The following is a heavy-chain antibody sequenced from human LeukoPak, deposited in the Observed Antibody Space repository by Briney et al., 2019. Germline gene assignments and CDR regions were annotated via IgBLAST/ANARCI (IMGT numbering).Heavy chain of an antibody. D-gene: IGHD3-10*01. V-gene: IGHV4-4*07. CDR3: ARSPGSGSLYYCYYYYMDV. CDR2: IYTSGST. Sequence: SSETLSLTCTVSGGSISSYYWSWIRQPAGKGLEWIGRIYTSGSTNYNPSLKSRVTMSVDTSKNQFSLKLSSVTAADTAVYYCARSPGSGSLYYCYYYYMDVWGKGTTVTISS. CDR1: GGSISSYY. J-gene: IGHJ6*03.